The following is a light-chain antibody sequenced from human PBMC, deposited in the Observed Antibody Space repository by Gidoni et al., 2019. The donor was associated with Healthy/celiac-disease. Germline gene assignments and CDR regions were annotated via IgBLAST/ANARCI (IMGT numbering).Light chain of an antibody. CDR1: QSINSF. J-gene: IGKJ2*01. CDR3: QQYNSYSYT. V-gene: IGKV1-5*03. CDR2: KAS. Sequence: DIQMTQSPSSLSASVGDRVTITCRASQSINSFLAWYQHKPGKAPKLLISKASNLESGVSARFSGSGSGTEFALTINSLQPDDFAIYYCQQYNSYSYTVGQGTKLEIK.